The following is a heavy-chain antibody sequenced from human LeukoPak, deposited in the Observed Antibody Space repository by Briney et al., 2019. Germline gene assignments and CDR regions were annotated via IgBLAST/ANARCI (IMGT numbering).Heavy chain of an antibody. CDR2: INQGGSEE. D-gene: IGHD5-12*01. V-gene: IGHV3-7*02. J-gene: IGHJ4*02. CDR1: GFTFSNYW. Sequence: GGSLRLSCATSGFTFSNYWMSWVRQAPGKGLEWVANINQGGSEEYYVDSVRGRFTISRDNAKNSLYLQMNSLRAEDTAVYYCARPYDSNRDHSGYGYWGRGTLVTVSS. CDR3: ARPYDSNRDHSGYGY.